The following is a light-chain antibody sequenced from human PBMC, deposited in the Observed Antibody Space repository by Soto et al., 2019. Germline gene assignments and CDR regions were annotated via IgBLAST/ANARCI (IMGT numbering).Light chain of an antibody. J-gene: IGKJ4*01. CDR3: QQRINWPT. CDR2: DAS. Sequence: EIVLTQSPATLSLSPGERATLSCRASQSVSSYLAWNQQKPGQATRLLIYDASNRATGSPARFSGSGSGTDFPLTISSLEPEDFAVYYCQQRINWPTFGGGTKVEIK. CDR1: QSVSSY. V-gene: IGKV3-11*01.